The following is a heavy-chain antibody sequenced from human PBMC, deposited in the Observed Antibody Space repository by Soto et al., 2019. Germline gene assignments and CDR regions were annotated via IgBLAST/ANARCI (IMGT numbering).Heavy chain of an antibody. CDR2: ISGSGGST. CDR3: AKDPENYSSSSPAQEY. CDR1: EFTCSSYA. Sequence: GGSLRLPCAASEFTCSSYAMSWVRQAPGKGLEWVSAISGSGGSTYYADSVKGRFTISRDNSKNTLYLQMNSLRAEDTAVYYCAKDPENYSSSSPAQEYRGQGTLVTVPS. V-gene: IGHV3-23*01. D-gene: IGHD6-6*01. J-gene: IGHJ4*02.